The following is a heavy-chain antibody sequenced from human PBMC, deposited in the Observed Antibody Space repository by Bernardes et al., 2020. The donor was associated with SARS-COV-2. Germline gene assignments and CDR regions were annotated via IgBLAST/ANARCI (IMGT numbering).Heavy chain of an antibody. CDR2: INPNSGGT. J-gene: IGHJ5*02. Sequence: ASVKVSCKASGYTFTGYYMHWVRQAPGQGLEWMGWINPNSGGTNYAQKFQGRVTMTRDTSISTAYMELSRLRSDDTAVYYCARDITVTTGGWFDPWGQGTLVTVSS. CDR1: GYTFTGYY. V-gene: IGHV1-2*02. D-gene: IGHD4-17*01. CDR3: ARDITVTTGGWFDP.